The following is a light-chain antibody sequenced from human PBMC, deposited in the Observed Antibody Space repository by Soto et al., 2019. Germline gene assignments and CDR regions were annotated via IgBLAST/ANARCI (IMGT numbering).Light chain of an antibody. Sequence: QSALTQPASVSGSPGQSITISCTETSSDVGSYNLVSWYQHYPGKAPKLMIYEGSKRPSGVSNRFSGSKSGNTASLTISGLQAEDEADYYCCSYAGSVVFGGGTKLTVL. CDR3: CSYAGSVV. CDR1: SSDVGSYNL. CDR2: EGS. V-gene: IGLV2-23*01. J-gene: IGLJ2*01.